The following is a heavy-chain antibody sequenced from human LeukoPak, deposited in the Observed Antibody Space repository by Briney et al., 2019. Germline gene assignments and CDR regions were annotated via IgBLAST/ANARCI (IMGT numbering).Heavy chain of an antibody. D-gene: IGHD1-26*01. CDR1: GYTFTAYS. CDR3: AFSSYYLQGNYYYMDV. CDR2: MNPNSGKT. V-gene: IGHV1-18*04. Sequence: ASVKVSCKASGYTFTAYSMHWVRQAPGQGLEWMGCMNPNSGKTNYAQNLQGRVTMTTDTSTSTVYMELRSLRSDDTAVYYCAFSSYYLQGNYYYMDVWGKGTTVTVSS. J-gene: IGHJ6*03.